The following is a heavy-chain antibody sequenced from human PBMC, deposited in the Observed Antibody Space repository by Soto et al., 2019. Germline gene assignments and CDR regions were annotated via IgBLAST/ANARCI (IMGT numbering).Heavy chain of an antibody. CDR2: IWYDGSNK. V-gene: IGHV3-33*01. CDR1: GFTFSSYG. CDR3: ARDMEFFIDY. Sequence: GGSLRLSCAASGFTFSSYGMHWVRQAPGKGLEWVAVIWYDGSNKYYADSVKGRFTISRDNSKNTPYLQMNSLRAEDTAVYYCARDMEFFIDYWGQGTLGTVSS. D-gene: IGHD3-10*01. J-gene: IGHJ4*02.